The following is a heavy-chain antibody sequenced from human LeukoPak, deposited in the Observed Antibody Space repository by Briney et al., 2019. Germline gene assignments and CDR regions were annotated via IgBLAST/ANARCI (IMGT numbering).Heavy chain of an antibody. Sequence: PGGSLRLSCAASGLTVSSNYMSWVRQAPGKGLEWVSVIYSGGSTYYADSVKGRFTISRDNSKNTLYLQMNSLRAEDTAVYYCARRAARPGYFDYWGQGTLVTVSS. V-gene: IGHV3-66*01. CDR2: IYSGGST. CDR3: ARRAARPGYFDY. CDR1: GLTVSSNY. J-gene: IGHJ4*02. D-gene: IGHD6-6*01.